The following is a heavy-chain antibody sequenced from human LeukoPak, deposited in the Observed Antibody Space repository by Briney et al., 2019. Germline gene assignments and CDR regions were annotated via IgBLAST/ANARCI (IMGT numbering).Heavy chain of an antibody. CDR2: ISSSGSTI. Sequence: GGSPRLSCAASGFTFSDYYMSWIRQPPGKGLEWVSYISSSGSTIYYADSVKGRFNISRDNAKNSLYLQMNSLRAEDTAVYYCARGMAAAGQDGMDVWGQGTTVTVSS. CDR1: GFTFSDYY. J-gene: IGHJ6*02. V-gene: IGHV3-11*01. D-gene: IGHD6-13*01. CDR3: ARGMAAAGQDGMDV.